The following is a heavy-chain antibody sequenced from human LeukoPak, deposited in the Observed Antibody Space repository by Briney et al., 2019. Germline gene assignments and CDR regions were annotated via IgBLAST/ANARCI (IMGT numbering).Heavy chain of an antibody. D-gene: IGHD2-8*01. J-gene: IGHJ5*02. CDR2: IRYDGSNK. Sequence: GGSLRLSCAASGFTFSNYGMHWVRQAPGKGLEWVTFIRYDGSNKYYADSVKGRFTISRDNSKNTLYLQMNSLRAEDTAVYYCAKEHNGGYFDPPSVSWGQGTLVTVSS. CDR3: AKEHNGGYFDPPSVS. V-gene: IGHV3-30*02. CDR1: GFTFSNYG.